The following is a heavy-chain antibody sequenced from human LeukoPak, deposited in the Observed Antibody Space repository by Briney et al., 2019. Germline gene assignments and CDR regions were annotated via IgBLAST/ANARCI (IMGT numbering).Heavy chain of an antibody. CDR3: ASGGSVFGVVILYYFDN. CDR2: ISGSSSTI. CDR1: GLTFSSYS. V-gene: IGHV3-48*02. Sequence: GGSLRLSCATSGLTFSSYSMNWVRQAPGKGLEWVSYISGSSSTIYYADSVKGQFTISRDNAKNSLYLQMNSLRDEDTAIYYCASGGSVFGVVILYYFDNWGQGTLVTVSS. D-gene: IGHD3-3*01. J-gene: IGHJ4*02.